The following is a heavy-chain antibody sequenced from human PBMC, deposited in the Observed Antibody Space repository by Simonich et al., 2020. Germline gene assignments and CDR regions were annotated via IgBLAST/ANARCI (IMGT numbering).Heavy chain of an antibody. CDR1: GGSISIYY. Sequence: QLQLQESGPGLVKPSETLSLTCTVSGGSISIYYWSLIRQPPGNGLEWIGNIYYSGRTNYNPSPKSRVTISVDTSKNQFSLKLSSVTAAETAVYYCARHDRWLQFYFDYWGQGTLVTVSS. D-gene: IGHD5-12*01. CDR2: IYYSGRT. V-gene: IGHV4-59*08. J-gene: IGHJ4*02. CDR3: ARHDRWLQFYFDY.